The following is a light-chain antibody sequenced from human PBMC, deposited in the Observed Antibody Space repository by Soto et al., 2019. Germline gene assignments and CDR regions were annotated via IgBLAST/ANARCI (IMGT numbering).Light chain of an antibody. Sequence: QPVLTQTPSVSGATGQKITMSCTGSSSNIGAGYDVHWYQQLPGAAPRLLIYADNNRPSGVPDRFSASNSGTSASLAITGLQGEDEAVYYCQSYDTSLSGVIFGAGTKLTVL. J-gene: IGLJ2*01. V-gene: IGLV1-40*01. CDR1: SSNIGAGYD. CDR3: QSYDTSLSGVI. CDR2: ADN.